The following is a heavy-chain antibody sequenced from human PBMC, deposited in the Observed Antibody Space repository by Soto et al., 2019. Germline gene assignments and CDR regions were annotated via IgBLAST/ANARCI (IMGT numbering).Heavy chain of an antibody. D-gene: IGHD2-15*01. V-gene: IGHV3-23*01. CDR1: GFTFSSYA. J-gene: IGHJ3*02. Sequence: GGSLRLSCAASGFTFSSYAMSWVRQAPGKGLEWVSAISGSGGSTYYADSVKGRFTISRDNSKNTLYLQMNSLRAEDTAVYYCAVSYGYCSGGSCYGAFDIWGQGTMVTVSS. CDR3: AVSYGYCSGGSCYGAFDI. CDR2: ISGSGGST.